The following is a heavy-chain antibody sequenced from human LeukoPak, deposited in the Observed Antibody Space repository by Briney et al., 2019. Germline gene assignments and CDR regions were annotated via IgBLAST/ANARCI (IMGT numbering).Heavy chain of an antibody. CDR1: GGSISSYY. J-gene: IGHJ5*02. CDR3: ARDPGPWFDP. V-gene: IGHV4-59*01. CDR2: IYSGST. Sequence: SETLSLTCTVSGGSISSYYWSWIRQPPGKGLEWIGYIYSGSTNYNPSLKSRVTISVDTSKSQFSLKLSSVTAADTAVYYCARDPGPWFDPWGQGTLVTVSS. D-gene: IGHD7-27*01.